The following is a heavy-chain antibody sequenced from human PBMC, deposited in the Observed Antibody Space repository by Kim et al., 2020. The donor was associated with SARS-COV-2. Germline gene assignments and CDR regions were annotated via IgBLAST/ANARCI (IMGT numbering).Heavy chain of an antibody. CDR3: ARPARITMVRGVIFGMDV. J-gene: IGHJ6*02. V-gene: IGHV3-21*06. Sequence: KGRFTISRDNAKNSLYLQMNSLRAEDTAVYYCARPARITMVRGVIFGMDVWGQGTTVTVSS. D-gene: IGHD3-10*01.